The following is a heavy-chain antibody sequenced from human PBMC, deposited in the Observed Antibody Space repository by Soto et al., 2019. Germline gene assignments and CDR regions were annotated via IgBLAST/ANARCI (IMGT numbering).Heavy chain of an antibody. CDR3: ATSQGSSTSLEIYYYYYYGMDV. CDR2: IIPISGTA. Sequence: QVQLVQSGAEVKKPGSSVKVSCKASGGTFSSYAISWVRQAPGQGLEWMGGIIPISGTANYAQKFKGRVTITADEYTSTAYMALSSLRAEDTAVYYCATSQGSSTSLEIYYYYYYGMDVWGQGTTVTVSS. CDR1: GGTFSSYA. D-gene: IGHD2-2*01. J-gene: IGHJ6*02. V-gene: IGHV1-69*01.